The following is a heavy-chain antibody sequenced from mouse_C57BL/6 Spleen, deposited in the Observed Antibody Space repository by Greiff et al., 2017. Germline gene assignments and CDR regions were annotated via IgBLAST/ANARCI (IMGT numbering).Heavy chain of an antibody. J-gene: IGHJ2*01. CDR3: ARGGWLPSFDY. Sequence: QVQLQQPGAELVKPGASVKLSCKASGYTFTSYWMHWVKQRPGHGLEWIGMIPPNSGSTNYNEKFKSKATLTADKSSSTAYMQLSSLTSKDSAVYYCARGGWLPSFDYWGQGTTLTVSS. CDR1: GYTFTSYW. D-gene: IGHD2-3*01. V-gene: IGHV1-64*01. CDR2: IPPNSGST.